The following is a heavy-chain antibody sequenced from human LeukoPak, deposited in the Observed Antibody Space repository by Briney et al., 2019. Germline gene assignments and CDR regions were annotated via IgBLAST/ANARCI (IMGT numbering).Heavy chain of an antibody. CDR2: ISSSSSTI. CDR3: ARGSSSDTVVIPVVKYFAFFYGMDV. D-gene: IGHD2-21*01. Sequence: PGGSLRLSCAASGFTFSSYSMNWVRQAPGKGLEWVSYISSSSSTIYYADSVKGRFTISRDNAKNSLYLQMNSLRAEDTAVYYCARGSSSDTVVIPVVKYFAFFYGMDVWGQGTAVTVAS. CDR1: GFTFSSYS. J-gene: IGHJ6*02. V-gene: IGHV3-48*01.